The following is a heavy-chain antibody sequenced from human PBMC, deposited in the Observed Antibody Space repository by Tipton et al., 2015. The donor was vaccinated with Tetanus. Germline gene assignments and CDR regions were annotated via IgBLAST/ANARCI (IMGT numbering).Heavy chain of an antibody. CDR2: IWYDGTNK. D-gene: IGHD6-6*01. V-gene: IGHV3-33*01. CDR3: ARSESRIAPRIPWGMDI. CDR1: GFSFRSYG. Sequence: SLRLSCAASGFSFRSYGMHWVRQAPGKGLEWVAVIWYDGTNKYSADSVKGRFTISRDNTKNSLYLEINSLRAEDTAVYYCARSESRIAPRIPWGMDIWGQGTTVTVSS. J-gene: IGHJ6*02.